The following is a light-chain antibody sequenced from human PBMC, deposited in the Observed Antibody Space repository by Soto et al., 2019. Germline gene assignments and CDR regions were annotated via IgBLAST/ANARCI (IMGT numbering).Light chain of an antibody. J-gene: IGLJ1*01. CDR2: EVS. Sequence: QSALTQPASVSGSPGQSITISCTGTSSDVGGYNYVSWYQQHPGKAPKLMIYEVSNRPSGVSNRFSGSKSGNTASLTISGLQAADEADYYCSSYTASRTLYVFGTGTKLTVL. V-gene: IGLV2-14*01. CDR3: SSYTASRTLYV. CDR1: SSDVGGYNY.